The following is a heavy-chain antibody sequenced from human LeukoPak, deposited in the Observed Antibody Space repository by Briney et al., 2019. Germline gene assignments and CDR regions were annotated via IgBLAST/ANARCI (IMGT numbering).Heavy chain of an antibody. Sequence: GASVKVSCKASRYTFTGYYMHWVRQAPGQEVEWMGRINPNSGGTHYAQKFQGRVTMTRDTSISTAYMELSRLRSDDTAVYYCARGGPGGAGSYYNIDYWGQGTLVTVSS. D-gene: IGHD3-10*01. CDR1: RYTFTGYY. V-gene: IGHV1-2*06. CDR3: ARGGPGGAGSYYNIDY. J-gene: IGHJ4*02. CDR2: INPNSGGT.